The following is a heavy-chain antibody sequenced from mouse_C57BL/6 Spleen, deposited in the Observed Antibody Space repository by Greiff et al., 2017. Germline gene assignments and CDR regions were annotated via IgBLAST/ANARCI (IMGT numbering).Heavy chain of an antibody. V-gene: IGHV1-18*01. CDR2: INPNNGGT. CDR3: ARSGQLRLRNYFDY. Sequence: EVQLQQSGPELVKPGASVKIPCKASGYTFTDYNMDWVKQSHGKSLEWIGDINPNNGGTIYNQKFKGKATLTVDKSSSTAYMELRSLTSEDTAVYYCARSGQLRLRNYFDYWGQGTTLTVSS. J-gene: IGHJ2*01. CDR1: GYTFTDYN. D-gene: IGHD3-2*02.